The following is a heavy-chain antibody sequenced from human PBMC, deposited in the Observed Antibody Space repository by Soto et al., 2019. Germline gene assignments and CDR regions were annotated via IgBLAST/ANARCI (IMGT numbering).Heavy chain of an antibody. V-gene: IGHV1-18*01. CDR2: ISAYNGNT. D-gene: IGHD2-2*01. CDR3: ARDRSSSDY. CDR1: GYTFTSYG. Sequence: GASVKVSCKASGYTFTSYGISWVRQAPGQGLEWMGWISAYNGNTNYAQKLQGRVTMTTETSTSTVYTELRSLTSDDTAVYYCARDRSSSDYWGQGTLVTVSS. J-gene: IGHJ4*02.